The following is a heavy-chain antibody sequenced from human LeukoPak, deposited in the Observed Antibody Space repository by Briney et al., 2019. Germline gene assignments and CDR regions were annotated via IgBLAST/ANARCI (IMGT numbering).Heavy chain of an antibody. CDR2: ISSSGTAI. D-gene: IGHD1-26*01. Sequence: SGGSLRLSCAASGLTFSNYEMNWVRQAPGKGLEWVSYISSSGTAIYYADSVKGRFTISRDNAKNSLYLQIDSLRAEDTAVYYCARASVGFDYWGQGTLVTVSS. CDR1: GLTFSNYE. V-gene: IGHV3-48*03. J-gene: IGHJ4*02. CDR3: ARASVGFDY.